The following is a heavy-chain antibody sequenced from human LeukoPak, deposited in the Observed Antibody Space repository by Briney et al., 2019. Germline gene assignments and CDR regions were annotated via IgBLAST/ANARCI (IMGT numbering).Heavy chain of an antibody. CDR1: GFTFSSYS. CDR2: ISTSSSTI. J-gene: IGHJ4*02. D-gene: IGHD3-16*02. Sequence: GGSLRLSCAASGFTFSSYSMNWVRQAPGKGLEWVSYISTSSSTIYYADSVKGRSTISRDNAKNSLYLQMNSLRAEDTAVYYCARAGDDYVWGSYRPFDYWGQGTLVTVSS. CDR3: ARAGDDYVWGSYRPFDY. V-gene: IGHV3-48*01.